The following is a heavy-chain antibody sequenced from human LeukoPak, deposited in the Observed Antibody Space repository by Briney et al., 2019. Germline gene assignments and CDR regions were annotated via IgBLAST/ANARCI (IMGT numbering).Heavy chain of an antibody. CDR2: IYYTGST. CDR1: GGSISSYY. CDR3: ARQDSGTYLNPLDI. J-gene: IGHJ3*02. D-gene: IGHD1-26*01. Sequence: PSETLSLTCIVSGGSISSYYWSWIRQPPGKGLEWKGYIYYTGSTSYNPSLKSRVTISVDTSKNQLSLKLRSVTAADTAVYYCARQDSGTYLNPLDIWGQGTVVTVSS. V-gene: IGHV4-59*08.